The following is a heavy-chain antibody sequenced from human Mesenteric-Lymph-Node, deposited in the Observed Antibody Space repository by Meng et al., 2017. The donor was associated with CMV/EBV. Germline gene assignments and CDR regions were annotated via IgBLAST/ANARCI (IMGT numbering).Heavy chain of an antibody. J-gene: IGHJ4*02. CDR2: INHSGST. CDR1: GGSFSGYD. V-gene: IGHV4-34*01. Sequence: VQLHQWGAGLLKPSETLSVTCAVYGGSFSGYDWNWIRQSPEKGLEWIGEINHSGSTTYNPSFTSRIIISVDTSTNQISLNMSSVTAADTAVYYCARGSSYDILTGYFDYWGQGALVTASS. CDR3: ARGSSYDILTGYFDY. D-gene: IGHD3-9*01.